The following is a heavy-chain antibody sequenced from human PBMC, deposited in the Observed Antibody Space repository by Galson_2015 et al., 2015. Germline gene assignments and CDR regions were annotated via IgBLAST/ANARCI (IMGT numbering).Heavy chain of an antibody. CDR2: IYPGDSDT. Sequence: SGAEVKKPGESLKISCKGSGYSFTTYWIGWVRQMPGKGLEWMGIIYPGDSDTRYGPSFQGQVTISADKSISTTYLQWRSLKASDTAMYYCAAGGYCSSASCYNFFDYWGQGTLVTVSS. D-gene: IGHD2-2*02. J-gene: IGHJ4*02. CDR3: AAGGYCSSASCYNFFDY. V-gene: IGHV5-51*03. CDR1: GYSFTTYW.